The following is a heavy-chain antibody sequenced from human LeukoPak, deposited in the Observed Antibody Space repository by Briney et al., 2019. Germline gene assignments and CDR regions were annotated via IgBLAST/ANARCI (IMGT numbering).Heavy chain of an antibody. Sequence: SETLSLTCTVSGGSISSYYWSWIRQPAGKGLEWIGRIYTSGSTNYNPSLKSRVTISVDTSKNQFSLKLSSVTAADTAVYYCARPSSGYKRGWFDPWGQGTLVTVSS. CDR1: GGSISSYY. CDR2: IYTSGST. D-gene: IGHD6-19*01. J-gene: IGHJ5*02. V-gene: IGHV4-4*07. CDR3: ARPSSGYKRGWFDP.